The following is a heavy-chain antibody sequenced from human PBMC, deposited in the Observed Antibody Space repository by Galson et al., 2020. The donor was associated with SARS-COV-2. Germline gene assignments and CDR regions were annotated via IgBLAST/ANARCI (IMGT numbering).Heavy chain of an antibody. CDR2: IIPIFGTA. D-gene: IGHD2-15*01. CDR1: GGTFSSYA. Sequence: SVKVSCKASGGTFSSYAISWVRQAPGQGLEWMGGIIPIFGTANYAQKFQGRVTITADESTSTAYMELSSLRSEDTAVYYCAIVPRLSHCSGGSCYYTGVDYWGQGTLVTVSS. CDR3: AIVPRLSHCSGGSCYYTGVDY. V-gene: IGHV1-69*13. J-gene: IGHJ4*02.